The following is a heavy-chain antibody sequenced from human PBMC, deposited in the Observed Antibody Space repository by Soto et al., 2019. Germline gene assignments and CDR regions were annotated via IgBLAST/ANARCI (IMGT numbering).Heavy chain of an antibody. J-gene: IGHJ4*02. CDR3: ARAGLRDPPRYGDYELDY. D-gene: IGHD4-17*01. CDR1: GGSISSGGYY. V-gene: IGHV4-31*01. Sequence: PSETLSLTCTVSGGSISSGGYYWSWIRQHPGKGLEWIGYIYYSGSTYYNPSLKSQVTISVDTSKNQFSLKLSSVAAADTAVYYCARAGLRDPPRYGDYELDYWGQGTLVTVSS. CDR2: IYYSGST.